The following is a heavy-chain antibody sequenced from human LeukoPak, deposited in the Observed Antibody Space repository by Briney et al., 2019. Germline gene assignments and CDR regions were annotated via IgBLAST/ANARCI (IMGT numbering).Heavy chain of an antibody. J-gene: IGHJ3*02. V-gene: IGHV4-4*07. CDR1: GDSISSYY. CDR2: IYTSGST. Sequence: PSETLSLTCTVSGDSISSYYWSWIRQPAGKGLEWIGRIYTSGSTNYNPSLKSRVTMSIDTSKNQFSLKLSSVTAADTAVYYCARSLYYYGSDSFDIWGQGTMVSVSS. D-gene: IGHD3-10*01. CDR3: ARSLYYYGSDSFDI.